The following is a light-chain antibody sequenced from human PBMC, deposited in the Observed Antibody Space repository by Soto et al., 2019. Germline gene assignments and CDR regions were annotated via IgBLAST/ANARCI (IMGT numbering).Light chain of an antibody. Sequence: DIQMTQSPSSLSASVGARVTITCRASQSISSSLNWYQQKPGKPPKLLIYAASSLQSGVPSRFSGGGSGTDFTLTISSLQPEDFATYYCQQSYSTPMYTFGQGTKLEIK. J-gene: IGKJ2*01. V-gene: IGKV1-39*01. CDR2: AAS. CDR1: QSISSS. CDR3: QQSYSTPMYT.